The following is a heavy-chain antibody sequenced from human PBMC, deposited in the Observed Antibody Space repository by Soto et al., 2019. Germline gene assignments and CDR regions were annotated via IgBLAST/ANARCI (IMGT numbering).Heavy chain of an antibody. CDR3: ARGEWFRRGYGIDV. Sequence: QVQLQESGPGLVKSSETLSLTCTVSGDSISTAYWSWIRQPPGKRLEYIGFIYNGESPNYNPSLERRVTISTDTSKNQFSLTLNSVTAADTAIYYCARGEWFRRGYGIDVWGRGTTVTVS. CDR1: GDSISTAY. V-gene: IGHV4-59*01. CDR2: IYNGESP. J-gene: IGHJ6*02. D-gene: IGHD3-3*01.